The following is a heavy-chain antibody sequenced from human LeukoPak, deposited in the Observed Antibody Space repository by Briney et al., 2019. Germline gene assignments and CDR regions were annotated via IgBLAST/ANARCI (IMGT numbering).Heavy chain of an antibody. CDR2: INSDGSST. Sequence: GGSLRLSCAASGFTFSSYWMHWVRQAPGKGLVWVSRINSDGSSTSYADSVKGRFTISRDNAKNTLYLQMNSLRAEDTAVYYCAKDYHDSSGYFRVPHVFDYWGQGTLVTVSS. D-gene: IGHD3-22*01. CDR3: AKDYHDSSGYFRVPHVFDY. CDR1: GFTFSSYW. J-gene: IGHJ4*02. V-gene: IGHV3-74*01.